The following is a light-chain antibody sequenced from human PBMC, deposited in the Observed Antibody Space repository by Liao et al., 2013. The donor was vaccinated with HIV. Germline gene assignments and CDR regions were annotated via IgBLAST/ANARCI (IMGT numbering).Light chain of an antibody. CDR1: KVGDKY. CDR2: YDD. Sequence: SYELTQPPSVSVSPGQTASITCSGDKVGDKYACWYQVKPGQAPVLVIYYDDDRPSGIPDRFSGFNSENAATLTISRVEAGDEADYYCQVWDSSSEVFGGGTKLTVL. CDR3: QVWDSSSEV. V-gene: IGLV3-1*01. J-gene: IGLJ3*02.